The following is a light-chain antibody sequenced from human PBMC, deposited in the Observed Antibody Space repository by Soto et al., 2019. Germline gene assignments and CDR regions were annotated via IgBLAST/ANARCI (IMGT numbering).Light chain of an antibody. CDR1: QSVTTF. CDR2: DAS. Sequence: EIVLTQSPATLSLSPGERATLSCRASQSVTTFLAWYQQKSGQAPRLLISDASNRATGIPARFSGSGSGTDFTLTISSLEPEDSAVYYCQHRSSWWTVGQGTKVEIK. CDR3: QHRSSWWT. J-gene: IGKJ1*01. V-gene: IGKV3-11*01.